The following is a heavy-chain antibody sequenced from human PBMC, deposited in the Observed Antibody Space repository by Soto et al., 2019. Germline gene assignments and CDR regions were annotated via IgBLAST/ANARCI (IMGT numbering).Heavy chain of an antibody. CDR3: AKGKVAFDNSGLQYFYYFPMNV. V-gene: IGHV3-21*01. J-gene: IGHJ6*02. CDR1: GFTFSTYS. D-gene: IGHD3-22*01. Sequence: SGGSLRLSCAASGFTFSTYSMNWARQAPWKRLERASSISSSSSYIYYAVSVKGRFAIARDNARNSLYLQMNSLRAEDTAVYYCAKGKVAFDNSGLQYFYYFPMNVWGQGTTVTVSS. CDR2: ISSSSSYI.